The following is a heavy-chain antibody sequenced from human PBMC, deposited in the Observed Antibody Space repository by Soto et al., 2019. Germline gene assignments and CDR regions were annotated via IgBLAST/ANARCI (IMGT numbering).Heavy chain of an antibody. J-gene: IGHJ4*02. CDR2: ISAYTGNK. CDR1: GYTFRTYG. Sequence: ASVKVSCKAYGYTFRTYGLSWLLQAPGQGLEWMGWISAYTGNKVYTQRFKGRVTLATDTSTGTAYMELRSLRLDDTAVYYCARDFYESSGYCDYWGQGTLVTVSS. CDR3: ARDFYESSGYCDY. D-gene: IGHD3-22*01. V-gene: IGHV1-18*01.